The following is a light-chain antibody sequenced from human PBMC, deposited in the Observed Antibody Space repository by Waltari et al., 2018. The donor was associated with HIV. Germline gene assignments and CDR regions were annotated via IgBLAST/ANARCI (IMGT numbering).Light chain of an antibody. Sequence: DIQMTQSPASLSASVGNRITITCRASQSMSSYLSWYQQRPGRAPKLLIYGASTLQSGVPSRFRGGGSGTDFTLTISSLQPGDSATYYCQQAYSTPPTFGQGTKVEIK. CDR3: QQAYSTPPT. V-gene: IGKV1-39*01. J-gene: IGKJ1*01. CDR1: QSMSSY. CDR2: GAS.